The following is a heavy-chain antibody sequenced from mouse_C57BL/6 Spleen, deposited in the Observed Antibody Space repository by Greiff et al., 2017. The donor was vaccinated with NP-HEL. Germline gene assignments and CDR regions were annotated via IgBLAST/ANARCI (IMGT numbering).Heavy chain of an antibody. J-gene: IGHJ3*01. CDR3: AAYYCGSRPWFAY. V-gene: IGHV1-82*01. D-gene: IGHD1-1*01. CDR2: IYPGDGDT. CDR1: GYAFSSSW. Sequence: VQLQQPGAELVKPGASVKISCKASGYAFSSSWMNWVKQRPGKGLEWIGRIYPGDGDTNYNGKFKGKATLTADKSSSTAYMQLSSLTSEDSAVYFCAAYYCGSRPWFAYWGQGTLVTVSA.